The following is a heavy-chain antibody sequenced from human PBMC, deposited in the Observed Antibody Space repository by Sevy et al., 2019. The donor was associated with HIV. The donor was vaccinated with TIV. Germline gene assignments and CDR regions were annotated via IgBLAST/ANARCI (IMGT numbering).Heavy chain of an antibody. CDR2: ISSGGTTM. V-gene: IGHV3-48*03. CDR3: ARVRYNYGSYYFDY. D-gene: IGHD1-1*01. J-gene: IGHJ4*02. Sequence: GGSLRLSCAASGFIFSSNEMNWVRQAPGKGLEWVSYISSGGTTMYYADSLKGRFTISRDNAKNSLYLQMNSLRAEDTAVYYCARVRYNYGSYYFDYWGQGTLVTVSS. CDR1: GFIFSSNE.